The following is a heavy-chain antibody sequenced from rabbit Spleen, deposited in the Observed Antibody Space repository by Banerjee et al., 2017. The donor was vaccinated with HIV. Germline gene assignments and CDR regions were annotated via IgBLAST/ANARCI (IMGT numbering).Heavy chain of an antibody. D-gene: IGHD7-1*01. CDR2: IVTSSGST. J-gene: IGHJ4*01. CDR3: ARSTGYTTNLYGWGFNL. V-gene: IGHV1S40*01. Sequence: QQLVESGGGLVKPGASLTLTCTASGLDFSSNYDMCWVRQAPGKGLEWIACIVTSSGSTYYASWAKGRFTISKTSSTTVTLQMTSLTAADTATYFCARSTGYTTNLYGWGFNLWGPGTLVTVS. CDR1: GLDFSSNYD.